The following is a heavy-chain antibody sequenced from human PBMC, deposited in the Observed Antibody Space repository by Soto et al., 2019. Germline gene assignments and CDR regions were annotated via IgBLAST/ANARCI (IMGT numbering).Heavy chain of an antibody. J-gene: IGHJ4*02. CDR3: ARGPVHLVSYYYGSGSYYLY. Sequence: SETLSLTCNVSGGSIDRSNYYWDWLRQPPGKGLEWIGTTYYNGNAYYNPSLKSRVSMSVDTSKNQFSLKLSSVTAADTAVYYCARGPVHLVSYYYGSGSYYLYWGQGTLVTVSS. V-gene: IGHV4-39*01. CDR2: TYYNGNA. D-gene: IGHD3-10*01. CDR1: GGSIDRSNYY.